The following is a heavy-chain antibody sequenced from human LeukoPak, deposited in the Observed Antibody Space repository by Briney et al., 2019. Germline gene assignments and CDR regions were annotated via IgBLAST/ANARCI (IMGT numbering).Heavy chain of an antibody. CDR1: GGSFGGYY. Sequence: SETLPLTCAVYGGSFGGYYWGWIRHPPGKGLEGFGEINHSGSTNNNPSLKSRVTISLDTSKNQFSLKLSSVTAADTAVYYCARVQQPGAFDIWGQGTMVTVSS. D-gene: IGHD6-13*01. V-gene: IGHV4-34*01. J-gene: IGHJ3*02. CDR2: INHSGST. CDR3: ARVQQPGAFDI.